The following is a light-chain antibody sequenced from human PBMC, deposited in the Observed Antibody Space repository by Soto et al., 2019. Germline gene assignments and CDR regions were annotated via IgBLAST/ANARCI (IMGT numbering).Light chain of an antibody. CDR1: QSVSNSY. V-gene: IGKV3-20*01. CDR2: GAS. Sequence: EIVLTQSPGTLSLSPGERATLSCRASQSVSNSYLAWYQQKPGQAPRLLIYGASSRATGIPDRFSGSGSGTAFTLNISRLEPEDFAVYYCQQYGSSPRFTFGPGTKVDIK. CDR3: QQYGSSPRFT. J-gene: IGKJ3*01.